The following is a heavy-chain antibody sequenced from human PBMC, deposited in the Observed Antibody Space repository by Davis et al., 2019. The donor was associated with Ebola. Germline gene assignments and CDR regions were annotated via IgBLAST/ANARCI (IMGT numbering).Heavy chain of an antibody. CDR1: GFTFSSHT. CDR3: ARVGSSGEVFDY. D-gene: IGHD6-6*01. J-gene: IGHJ4*02. CDR2: ISSSATYI. Sequence: GGSLRLSCAASGFTFSSHTMSWVRQAPGKGLEWVSSISSSATYIYNADSVKGRFTISRDNAKNSLYLQMKSLRAEDTAVYYCARVGSSGEVFDYWGQGTLVTVSS. V-gene: IGHV3-21*01.